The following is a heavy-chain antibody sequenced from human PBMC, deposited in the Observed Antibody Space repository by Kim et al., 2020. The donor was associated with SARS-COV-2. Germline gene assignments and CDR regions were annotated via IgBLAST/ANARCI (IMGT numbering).Heavy chain of an antibody. CDR1: GFTFSSYW. CDR3: ARGAYCSSTSCFRDYFDY. J-gene: IGHJ4*02. V-gene: IGHV3-7*03. CDR2: IKQDGSEK. D-gene: IGHD2-2*01. Sequence: GGSLRLSCAASGFTFSSYWMSWVRQAPGKGLEWVANIKQDGSEKYYVDSVKGRFTISRDNAKNSLYLQMNSLRAEDTAVYYCARGAYCSSTSCFRDYFDYWGQGTLVTVSS.